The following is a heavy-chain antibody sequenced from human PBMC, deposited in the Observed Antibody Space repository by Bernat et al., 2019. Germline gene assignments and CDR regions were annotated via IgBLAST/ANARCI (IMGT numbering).Heavy chain of an antibody. CDR3: ARDLQDRYIGVPAAIEAFDI. CDR1: GFTFSDYY. V-gene: IGHV3-11*05. J-gene: IGHJ3*02. Sequence: QVQLVESGGGLVKPRGSLRLSCAASGFTFSDYYLSWIRQAPGKGLEWVSYISSISSYTNYADSVKGRFTISRDNAKNSLYLQMNSLIAEDTAVYYCARDLQDRYIGVPAAIEAFDIWGQGTMVTVSS. CDR2: ISSISSYT. D-gene: IGHD2-2*01.